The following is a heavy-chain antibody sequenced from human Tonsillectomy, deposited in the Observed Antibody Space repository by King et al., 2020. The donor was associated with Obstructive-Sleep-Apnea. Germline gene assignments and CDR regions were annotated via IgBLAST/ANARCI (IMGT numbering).Heavy chain of an antibody. D-gene: IGHD6-19*01. Sequence: VQLQESGPGLVKPSETLSLTCTVSGDSISSYYWSWIRQPPGKGLEWIGYIYYSGSLNYNPSLRSRVSISIDTSKNQLSLNLTSVTAADTALYYCARGARPAGYSSGRTYWYFDVWGRGTLVSVSS. V-gene: IGHV4-59*01. CDR2: IYYSGSL. CDR3: ARGARPAGYSSGRTYWYFDV. J-gene: IGHJ2*01. CDR1: GDSISSYY.